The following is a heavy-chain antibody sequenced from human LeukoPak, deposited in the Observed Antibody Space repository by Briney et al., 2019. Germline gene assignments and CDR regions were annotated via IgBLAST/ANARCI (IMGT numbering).Heavy chain of an antibody. Sequence: PGGSLRLSCAASGFTFSSYGMHWVRQAPGKGLEWVAFIRYDGSNKYYADSVKGRFTISRDNSKNTLYLQMNSLRAEDTAVYYCARDLAYYDFWSGYGTFDYWGQGTLVTVSS. CDR3: ARDLAYYDFWSGYGTFDY. CDR2: IRYDGSNK. D-gene: IGHD3-3*01. V-gene: IGHV3-30*02. CDR1: GFTFSSYG. J-gene: IGHJ4*02.